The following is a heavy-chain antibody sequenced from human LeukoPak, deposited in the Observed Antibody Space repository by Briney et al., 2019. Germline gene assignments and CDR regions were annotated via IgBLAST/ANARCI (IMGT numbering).Heavy chain of an antibody. CDR1: GFTVSSNY. Sequence: GGSLRLSCAASGFTVSSNYMSWVRQAPGKGLEWVSVIYSGGSTYYADSVKGRFTISRDNSKNTLYLQMNSLRAEDTAVYYCAKDRLAAPGEVAFDIWGQGTMVTVSS. D-gene: IGHD6-13*01. CDR3: AKDRLAAPGEVAFDI. J-gene: IGHJ3*02. CDR2: IYSGGST. V-gene: IGHV3-53*01.